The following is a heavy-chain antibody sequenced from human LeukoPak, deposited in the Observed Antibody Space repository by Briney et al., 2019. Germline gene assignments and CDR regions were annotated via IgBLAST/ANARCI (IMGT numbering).Heavy chain of an antibody. CDR2: IYHSGST. D-gene: IGHD3-22*01. J-gene: IGHJ3*02. V-gene: IGHV4-38-2*02. CDR1: GYSISSGYY. CDR3: ARGDRMIVVVIDPRGDAFDI. Sequence: SETLSLTCTVSGYSISSGYYWGWIRQPPGKGLEWIGSIYHSGSTYYNPSLKSRVTISVDTSKNQFSLKLSSVTAADTAVYYCARGDRMIVVVIDPRGDAFDIWGQGTMVTVSS.